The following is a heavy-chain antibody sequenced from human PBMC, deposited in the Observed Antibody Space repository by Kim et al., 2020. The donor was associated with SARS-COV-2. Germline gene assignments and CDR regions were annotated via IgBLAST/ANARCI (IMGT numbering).Heavy chain of an antibody. Sequence: ANYAQKFQGRVTITADKSTSTAYMELSSRRSEDTAVYYCARDYNYYWFDPWGQGTLVTVSS. J-gene: IGHJ5*02. D-gene: IGHD1-1*01. CDR3: ARDYNYYWFDP. CDR2: A. V-gene: IGHV1-69*04.